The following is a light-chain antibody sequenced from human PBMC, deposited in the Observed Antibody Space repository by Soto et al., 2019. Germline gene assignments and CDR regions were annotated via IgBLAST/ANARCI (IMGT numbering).Light chain of an antibody. CDR2: WAS. Sequence: DIVMTQSPDSLAVSLGERATINCKSSQSVLYSSNNKHYLAWYQQKPGQPPKLLIYWASTRESGVPDRFSGSGSGTDFTLTISSRQAEDVAVYYCHQYYSTPWTFGQGTKVEIK. J-gene: IGKJ1*01. CDR3: HQYYSTPWT. CDR1: QSVLYSSNNKHY. V-gene: IGKV4-1*01.